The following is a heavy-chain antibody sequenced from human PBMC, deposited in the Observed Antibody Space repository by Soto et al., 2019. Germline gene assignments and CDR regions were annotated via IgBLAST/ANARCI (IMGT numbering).Heavy chain of an antibody. CDR1: GGTFSSYT. CDR3: ARDARQRITMVRGVVDFDY. CDR2: IIPILGIA. J-gene: IGHJ4*02. V-gene: IGHV1-69*08. Sequence: QVQLVQSGAEVKKPGSSVKVSCKASGGTFSSYTISWVRQAPGQGLERMGRIIPILGIANYAQKFQGRVTITADKSTSTAYMELSSLRSEDTAVDYCARDARQRITMVRGVVDFDYWGQGTLVTVSS. D-gene: IGHD3-10*01.